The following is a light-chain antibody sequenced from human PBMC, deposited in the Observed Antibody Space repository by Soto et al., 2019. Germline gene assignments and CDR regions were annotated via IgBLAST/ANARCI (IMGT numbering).Light chain of an antibody. CDR2: DVS. CDR3: SSYTSSSTPHVV. CDR1: SSDVGGSNY. Sequence: QSALTQPASVSGSPGQSITISCTGTSSDVGGSNYVSWYQQHPGKAPKLMIYDVSNRPSGVSNRFSGSKSGNTASLTISGLQAEDEADYYCSSYTSSSTPHVVFGGGTKLTVL. V-gene: IGLV2-14*01. J-gene: IGLJ2*01.